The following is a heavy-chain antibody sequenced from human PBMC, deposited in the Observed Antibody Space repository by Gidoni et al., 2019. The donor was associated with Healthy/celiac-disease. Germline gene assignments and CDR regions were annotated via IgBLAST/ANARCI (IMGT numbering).Heavy chain of an antibody. CDR3: ARMTTVTNGRGTFYYYYGMDV. CDR1: GGPIRSGCYY. CDR2: IYYSGST. V-gene: IGHV4-31*03. Sequence: QVQLQESGPGLVKPSQTLSLTSTVSGGPIRSGCYYLSWIRQHPGKGLEWIGYIYYSGSTYYNPSLKSRVTISVDTSKNQFSLKLSSVTAADTAVYYCARMTTVTNGRGTFYYYYGMDVWGQGTTVTVSS. D-gene: IGHD4-17*01. J-gene: IGHJ6*02.